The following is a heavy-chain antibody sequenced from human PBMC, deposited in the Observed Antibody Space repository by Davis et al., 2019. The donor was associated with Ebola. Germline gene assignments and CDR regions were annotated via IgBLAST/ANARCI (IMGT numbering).Heavy chain of an antibody. CDR2: ISGSGDTT. CDR3: AKGRVAASGD. CDR1: GLTFSIYA. J-gene: IGHJ4*02. Sequence: GGSLRLSCAASGLTFSIYAMSWVRQGPGNTLEWISSISGSGDTTKYAESVKGRFTISRDNSKDTLYLQMNSLRAEDTAVYYCAKGRVAASGDWGQGTLVTGSS. V-gene: IGHV3-23*01. D-gene: IGHD1-26*01.